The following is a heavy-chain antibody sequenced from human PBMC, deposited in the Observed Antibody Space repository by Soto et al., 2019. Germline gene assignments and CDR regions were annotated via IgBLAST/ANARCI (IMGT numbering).Heavy chain of an antibody. CDR1: GFTFINYA. J-gene: IGHJ2*01. Sequence: VQLLESGGDSVQPGGSLRLSCAGSGFTFINYAMNWVRQAPGKGLEWVSTISGGGDATFFADSVRGRFTFSRDNSKNTVTLQMNSLGVDDTAVYYCARKVVGSTSRPNYWYFDLWGRGTLLTVSS. V-gene: IGHV3-23*01. CDR2: ISGGGDAT. D-gene: IGHD2-2*01. CDR3: ARKVVGSTSRPNYWYFDL.